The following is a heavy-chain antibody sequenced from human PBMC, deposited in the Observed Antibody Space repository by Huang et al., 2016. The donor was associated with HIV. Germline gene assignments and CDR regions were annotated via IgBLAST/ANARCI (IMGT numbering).Heavy chain of an antibody. CDR3: AREIMISFGGPFDS. D-gene: IGHD3-16*01. V-gene: IGHV4-34*02. CDR2: INHAGVT. CDR1: GGSFSGYF. Sequence: QVQLEQWGAGLLKPSETLSLTCAVYGGSFSGYFWHWIRQSPGKGLEWIGQINHAGVTDYNPSLKSRATISVDTSKNQFSLKLTSVTAADTAIYYCAREIMISFGGPFDSWGHGNLVTVSS. J-gene: IGHJ5*01.